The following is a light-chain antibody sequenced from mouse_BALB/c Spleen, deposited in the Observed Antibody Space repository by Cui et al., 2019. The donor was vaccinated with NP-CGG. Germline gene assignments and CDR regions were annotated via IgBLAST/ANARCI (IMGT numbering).Light chain of an antibody. V-gene: IGLV1*01. CDR2: GTN. CDR1: SGAVTTNNY. J-gene: IGLJ1*01. CDR3: ALWYSNHWV. Sequence: QAVLTHESALTTSPGETVTLTCRSNSGAVTTNNYANWVQEKPDHIFTGLIGGTNNRIPGVPARFSGSLVGDKAALTITGAQTEDEAIYFCALWYSNHWVFGGGTKLTVL.